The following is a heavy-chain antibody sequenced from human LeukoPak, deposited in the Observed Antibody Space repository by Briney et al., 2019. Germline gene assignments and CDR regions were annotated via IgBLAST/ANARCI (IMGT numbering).Heavy chain of an antibody. V-gene: IGHV3-33*01. CDR2: IWYDGSNQ. CDR1: GFTFRNYG. CDR3: AVTRIVVVVATFDY. D-gene: IGHD2-15*01. Sequence: GGSLRLSCAASGFTFRNYGMHWVRQAPGKGLEWVALIWYDGSNQDYADSVRGRFTVSRDNSKNTLYLQMNSLRVEDTAVYYCAVTRIVVVVATFDYWGQGTLVTVSS. J-gene: IGHJ4*02.